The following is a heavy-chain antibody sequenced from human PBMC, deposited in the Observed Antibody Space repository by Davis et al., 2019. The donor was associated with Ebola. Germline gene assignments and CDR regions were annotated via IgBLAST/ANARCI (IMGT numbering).Heavy chain of an antibody. V-gene: IGHV3-23*01. J-gene: IGHJ6*03. Sequence: GESLKISCAASGFTLSTYAMSWVRQAPGKGLEWVSALSDTAGNTYYADSVKGRFTISRDNSKNTLYLQMNSLRAEDTAVYYCARSSSSWYMDYYYYYMDVWGKGTTVTVSS. CDR2: LSDTAGNT. CDR3: ARSSSSWYMDYYYYYMDV. D-gene: IGHD6-13*01. CDR1: GFTLSTYA.